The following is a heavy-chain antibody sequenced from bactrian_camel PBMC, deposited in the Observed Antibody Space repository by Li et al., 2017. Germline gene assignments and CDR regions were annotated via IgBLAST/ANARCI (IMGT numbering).Heavy chain of an antibody. J-gene: IGHJ4*01. Sequence: VQLVESGGGSVQPGGSLRLSCTDSGRGFSHYCMGWFRQTRVNERAGVASIDSAGATSYGDDVKGRFTISRDNANNTLYLQMNTLEPEDTAMYYCAHGCTAIRRGAIRPERYTNWGQGTQVTVS. V-gene: IGHV3S57*01. CDR3: AHGCTAIRRGAIRPERYTN. CDR1: GRGFSHYC. D-gene: IGHD3*01. CDR2: IDSAGAT.